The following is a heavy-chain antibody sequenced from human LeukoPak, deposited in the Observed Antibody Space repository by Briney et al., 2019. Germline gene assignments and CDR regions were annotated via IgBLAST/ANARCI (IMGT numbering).Heavy chain of an antibody. Sequence: GRSLRLSCAASGFTFDDYAMHRVRQAPGKGLEWVSGISWNSGSIGYADSVKGRFTISRDNAKNSLYLQMNSLRAEDTALYYCAKDFIEGIAAAGTGYFDLWGRGTLVTVSS. CDR2: ISWNSGSI. CDR3: AKDFIEGIAAAGTGYFDL. J-gene: IGHJ2*01. D-gene: IGHD6-13*01. CDR1: GFTFDDYA. V-gene: IGHV3-9*01.